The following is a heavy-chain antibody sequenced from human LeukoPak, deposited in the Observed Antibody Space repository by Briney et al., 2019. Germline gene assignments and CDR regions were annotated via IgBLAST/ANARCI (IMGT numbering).Heavy chain of an antibody. CDR3: AKDRGYCSSTSCYYHDY. V-gene: IGHV3-21*04. CDR2: ISSSSSYI. J-gene: IGHJ4*02. Sequence: GGSLRLSCAASGFTFSSYSMNWVRQAPGKGLEWVSSISSSSSYIYYADSVKGRFTISRGNAKNSLYLQMNSLRAEDTAVYYCAKDRGYCSSTSCYYHDYWGQGTLVTVSS. CDR1: GFTFSSYS. D-gene: IGHD2-2*01.